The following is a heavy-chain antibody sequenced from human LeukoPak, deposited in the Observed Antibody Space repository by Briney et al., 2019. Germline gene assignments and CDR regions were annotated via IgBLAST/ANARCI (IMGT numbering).Heavy chain of an antibody. CDR1: GYTFTSYG. J-gene: IGHJ6*03. Sequence: GASVKVSCKASGYTFTSYGISWVRQAPGQGLEWMGWISAYSGNTNYAQKLQGRVTMTTDTSTSTAYTELRSLRSDETAVHYCARSGSGGLYYQKDVWGKGTTVTVS. V-gene: IGHV1-18*01. CDR3: ARSGSGGLYYQKDV. CDR2: ISAYSGNT. D-gene: IGHD1-26*01.